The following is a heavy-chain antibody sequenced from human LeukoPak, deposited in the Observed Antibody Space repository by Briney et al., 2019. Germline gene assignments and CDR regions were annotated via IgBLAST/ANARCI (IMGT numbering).Heavy chain of an antibody. CDR1: GGSFSGYS. Sequence: SETLSLTCAFSGGSFSGYSWSWIRQTPGQGLEWLGESNHIGSTNYNPSLKSRVTISVDASKSQFSLKLSSVTAADTAVYYCARVSRWFLAVAGYADYWGQGTQVTVSS. J-gene: IGHJ4*02. D-gene: IGHD6-19*01. V-gene: IGHV4-34*01. CDR2: SNHIGST. CDR3: ARVSRWFLAVAGYADY.